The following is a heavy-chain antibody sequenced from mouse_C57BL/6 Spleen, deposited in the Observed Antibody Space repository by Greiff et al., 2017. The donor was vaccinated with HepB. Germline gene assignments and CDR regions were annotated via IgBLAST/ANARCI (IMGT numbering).Heavy chain of an antibody. CDR2: IYPGDGDT. D-gene: IGHD2-5*01. CDR1: GYAFSSYW. V-gene: IGHV1-80*01. CDR3: ARYYSNPYWYFDV. Sequence: QVTLKESGAELVKPGASVKISCKASGYAFSSYWMNWVKQRPGKGLEWIGQIYPGDGDTNYNGKFKGKATLTADKSSSTAYMQLSSLTSEDSAVYFCARYYSNPYWYFDVWGTGTTVTVSS. J-gene: IGHJ1*03.